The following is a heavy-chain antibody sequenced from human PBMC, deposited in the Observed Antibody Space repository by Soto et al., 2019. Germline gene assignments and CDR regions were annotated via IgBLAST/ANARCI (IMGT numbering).Heavy chain of an antibody. D-gene: IGHD1-26*01. CDR2: IYPVDSYT. J-gene: IGHJ6*01. Sequence: ESLKVSCKGSGYNFTSYGIGWVRQIHGRGLEWMGIIYPVDSYTRYSPSFQGQVTISADKSISTAYLQWSSLKASDTAMYYCASGRWDDYYCSTDLSGNGTTLIVSS. CDR1: GYNFTSYG. CDR3: ASGRWDDYYCSTDL. V-gene: IGHV5-51*01.